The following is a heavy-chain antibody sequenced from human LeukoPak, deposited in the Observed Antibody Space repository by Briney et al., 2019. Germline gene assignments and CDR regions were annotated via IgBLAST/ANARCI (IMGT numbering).Heavy chain of an antibody. Sequence: GGSLRLSCAASGFTFSSYSMNWVRQAPGKGLEWVSSISSSSSYIYYADSVKGRFTISRDNAKNPLYLQMNSLRAEDTAVYYCARAYSSSWYSLSYWFDPWGQGTLVTVSS. V-gene: IGHV3-21*01. CDR3: ARAYSSSWYSLSYWFDP. D-gene: IGHD6-13*01. J-gene: IGHJ5*02. CDR2: ISSSSSYI. CDR1: GFTFSSYS.